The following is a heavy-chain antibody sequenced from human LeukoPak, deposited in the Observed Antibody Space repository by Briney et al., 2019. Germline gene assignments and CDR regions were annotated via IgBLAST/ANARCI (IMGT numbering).Heavy chain of an antibody. CDR3: ARDGPTAAPFDY. V-gene: IGHV1-46*01. D-gene: IGHD2-2*01. J-gene: IGHJ4*02. CDR2: INPSGGST. Sequence: GASVKVSCKASGYRCTSYDMHWVRQAPGQGLEWMGIINPSGGSTSYAQRFQGRVAMTRDTSTTTVYMEVNSLTSEDTAVYFCARDGPTAAPFDYWGQGTLVTVSS. CDR1: GYRCTSYD.